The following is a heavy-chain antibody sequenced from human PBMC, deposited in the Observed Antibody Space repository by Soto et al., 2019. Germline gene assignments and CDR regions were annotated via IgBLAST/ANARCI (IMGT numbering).Heavy chain of an antibody. CDR1: GFTFSSYS. V-gene: IGHV3-21*03. CDR2: ISSSSSYI. CDR3: ARDGGYDSPPFDY. Sequence: EVQLVESGGGLVKPGGSLRLSCAASGFTFSSYSMNWVRQAPGKGLEWVSSISSSSSYIYYTDSVKGRFTISRDNAKNSLLLPKISLKAEVTAVYYCARDGGYDSPPFDYRGQGTLVNVSP. D-gene: IGHD5-12*01. J-gene: IGHJ4*02.